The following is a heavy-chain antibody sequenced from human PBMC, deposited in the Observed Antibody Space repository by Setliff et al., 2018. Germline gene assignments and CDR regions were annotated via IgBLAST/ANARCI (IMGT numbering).Heavy chain of an antibody. CDR2: IYYSGST. CDR3: ARDPLTTNRRRAFDI. Sequence: LSLTCTVSGGSISSGGYYWGWIRQHPGKGLEWIGYIYYSGSTYYNPSLKSRVTISVDTSKNQFSLKLSSVTAADTAVYYCARDPLTTNRRRAFDIRGQGTMVTVSS. V-gene: IGHV4-31*03. J-gene: IGHJ3*02. D-gene: IGHD4-17*01. CDR1: GGSISSGGYY.